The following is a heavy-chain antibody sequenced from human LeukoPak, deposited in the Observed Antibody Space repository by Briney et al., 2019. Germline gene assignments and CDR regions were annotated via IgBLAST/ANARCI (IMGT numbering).Heavy chain of an antibody. J-gene: IGHJ6*02. CDR1: GGSFSGYY. V-gene: IGHV4-34*01. CDR2: INHSGST. CDR3: ARGRRSITIFGVVITTSPLYGMDV. Sequence: SETLSLTCAVYGGSFSGYYWSWIRQPPGKGLEWIGEINHSGSTNYNPSLKSRVTISVDTSKNQFSLKLSSVTAADTAVYYCARGRRSITIFGVVITTSPLYGMDVWGQGTTVTASS. D-gene: IGHD3-3*01.